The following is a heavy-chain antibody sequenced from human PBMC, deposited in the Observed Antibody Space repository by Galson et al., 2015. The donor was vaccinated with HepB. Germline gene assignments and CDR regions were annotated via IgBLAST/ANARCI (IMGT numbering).Heavy chain of an antibody. CDR3: AKDIRRQQKGLGY. CDR2: ISWNSGSI. J-gene: IGHJ4*02. V-gene: IGHV3-9*01. D-gene: IGHD6-13*01. Sequence: SLRLSCAASGFTFDDYAMHWVRQAPGKGLEWVSGISWNSGSIGYADSVKGRFTISRDNAKNSLYLQMNSLRAEDTALYYCAKDIRRQQKGLGYWGQGTLVTVSS. CDR1: GFTFDDYA.